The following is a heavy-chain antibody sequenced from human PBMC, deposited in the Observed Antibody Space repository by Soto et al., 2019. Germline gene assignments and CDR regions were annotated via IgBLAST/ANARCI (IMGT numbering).Heavy chain of an antibody. CDR1: VLSIITTGYY. CDR2: IYYSGTT. Sequence: KASETLSLTCTVSVLSIITTGYYWTWMRQHPGKGLEWIGYIYYSGTTSYNPSLRSRVDISVDTSKNQFSLRLSSVTAADTAVYYCVRAGGVDVWGQGTTVTVSS. D-gene: IGHD7-27*01. CDR3: VRAGGVDV. V-gene: IGHV4-31*03. J-gene: IGHJ6*02.